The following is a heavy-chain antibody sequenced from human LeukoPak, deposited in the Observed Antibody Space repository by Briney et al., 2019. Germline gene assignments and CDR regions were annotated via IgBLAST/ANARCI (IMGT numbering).Heavy chain of an antibody. V-gene: IGHV3-9*01. CDR3: AKDTEQQLETVDY. CDR2: ISWNSGSI. CDR1: GFTFDDYA. J-gene: IGHJ4*02. D-gene: IGHD6-13*01. Sequence: GGSLRLSCAASGFTFDDYAMHWVRQAPGKGLEWVSGISWNSGSIGYADSVKGRFTISRDNAKNSLYLQMNSLRAEDTALYYCAKDTEQQLETVDYWGQGTLVTVSS.